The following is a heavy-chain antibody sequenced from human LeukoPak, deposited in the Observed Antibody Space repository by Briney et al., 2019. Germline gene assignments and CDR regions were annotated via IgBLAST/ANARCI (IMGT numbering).Heavy chain of an antibody. D-gene: IGHD2-21*02. CDR1: GFTLSNYN. CDR2: ISTDSYYT. V-gene: IGHV3-21*01. CDR3: ALCGGGACHKGYSAH. Sequence: GGSLRLSCVASGFTLSNYNMNGVRHAPGQGLEWVLSISTDSYYTHYADSLKGRFTISRDNAKNSLYLQMSSLRVEDTAVYYCALCGGGACHKGYSAHWGQGTLVTVSS. J-gene: IGHJ4*02.